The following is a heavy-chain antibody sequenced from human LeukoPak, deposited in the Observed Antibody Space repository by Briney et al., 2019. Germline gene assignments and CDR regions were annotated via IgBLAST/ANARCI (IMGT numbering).Heavy chain of an antibody. CDR1: GGSISSYY. J-gene: IGHJ3*02. Sequence: SETLSLTCTVSGGSISSYYWSWIRQPPGKGLEWIGYIYYSGSTNYNPSLKSRVTISVDTSKNQFSLKLGSVTAADTAVYYCARHDGIADAFDIWGQGTMVTVSS. D-gene: IGHD6-13*01. CDR2: IYYSGST. V-gene: IGHV4-59*08. CDR3: ARHDGIADAFDI.